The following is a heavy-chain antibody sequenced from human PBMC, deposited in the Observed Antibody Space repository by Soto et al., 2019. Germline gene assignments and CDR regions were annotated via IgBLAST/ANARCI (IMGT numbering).Heavy chain of an antibody. D-gene: IGHD3-10*01. V-gene: IGHV4-34*01. CDR3: ARVVGSSGDYFDY. CDR1: GLSFSGYY. CDR2: INHSGST. Sequence: SSETLSLTCAFYGLSFSGYYWSWIRQPPGKGLEWIGEINHSGSTNYNPSLKSRVTISVDTSKNQFSLKLSSVTAADTAVYYCARVVGSSGDYFDYWGQGTLVTVSS. J-gene: IGHJ4*02.